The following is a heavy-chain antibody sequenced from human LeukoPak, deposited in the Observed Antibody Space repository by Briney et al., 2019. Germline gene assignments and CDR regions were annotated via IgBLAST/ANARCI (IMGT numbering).Heavy chain of an antibody. Sequence: PSETLSLTCAVSGGSISSSNWWSWVRQPPGKGLEWIGEINHSGSTNYNPSLKSRVTISVDTSKNQFSLKLSSVTAADTAVYYCALKNYDFWSGYYLDYWGQGTLVTVSS. D-gene: IGHD3-3*01. CDR1: GGSISSSNW. CDR3: ALKNYDFWSGYYLDY. V-gene: IGHV4-4*02. J-gene: IGHJ4*02. CDR2: INHSGST.